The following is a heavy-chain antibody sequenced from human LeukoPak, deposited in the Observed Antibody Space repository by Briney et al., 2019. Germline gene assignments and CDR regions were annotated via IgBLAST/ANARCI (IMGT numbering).Heavy chain of an antibody. D-gene: IGHD1-26*01. V-gene: IGHV4-59*12. CDR2: IYYSGST. CDR1: GGSISSYY. J-gene: IGHJ4*02. Sequence: SETLSLTCTVSGGSISSYYWSWIRQPPGKGLEWIGYIYYSGSTNYNPSLKSRVTMSVDTSKNQFSLKLSSVTAADTAVYYCAREGGSYYEGVYWGQGTLVTVSS. CDR3: AREGGSYYEGVY.